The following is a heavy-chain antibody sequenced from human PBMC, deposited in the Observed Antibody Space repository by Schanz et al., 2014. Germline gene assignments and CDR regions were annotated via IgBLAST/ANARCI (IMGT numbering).Heavy chain of an antibody. Sequence: QVQLVQSGAEVKKPGASVKVPCKASGYTFTSYGVSWVRQAPGQGLEWMGWISAYTGNTKYAQRLQDRVTMTTDTSPSTDFIELRSVRSDDTAVYYCARDVIATGRAFDVWGPGTMVTVS. CDR3: ARDVIATGRAFDV. CDR2: ISAYTGNT. D-gene: IGHD6-13*01. J-gene: IGHJ3*01. CDR1: GYTFTSYG. V-gene: IGHV1-18*04.